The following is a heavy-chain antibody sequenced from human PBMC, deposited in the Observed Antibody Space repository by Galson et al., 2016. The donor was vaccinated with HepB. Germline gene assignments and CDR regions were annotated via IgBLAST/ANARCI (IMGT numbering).Heavy chain of an antibody. CDR3: AKVPHHSTGWPREIDY. J-gene: IGHJ4*02. D-gene: IGHD6-25*01. CDR1: GFTFSSYA. Sequence: SLRLSCAASGFTFSSYAMNRVRQAPGKGLEWVATLTGSGGGTYYADSVKGWFTISRDNSKNTLYLEMISLRAGDTAVYYCAKVPHHSTGWPREIDYWGQGTLVIVSS. CDR2: LTGSGGGT. V-gene: IGHV3-23*01.